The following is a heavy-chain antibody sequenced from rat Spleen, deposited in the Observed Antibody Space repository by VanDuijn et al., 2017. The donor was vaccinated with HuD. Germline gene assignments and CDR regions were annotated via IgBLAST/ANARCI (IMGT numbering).Heavy chain of an antibody. D-gene: IGHD1-12*01. CDR1: GFSLTDNS. J-gene: IGHJ1*01. CDR3: VRANRESYAHFDY. CDR2: IWGDGST. V-gene: IGHV2-1*01. Sequence: QVQLKESGPGLVQPSQTLSLTCTVSGFSLTDNSVHWLRQPPGKGLEWMGGIWGDGSTYYNSALSYRLSISRDTSKSQVFLKVDSLQTEDTATYYCVRANRESYAHFDYWGPGTMVTVSS.